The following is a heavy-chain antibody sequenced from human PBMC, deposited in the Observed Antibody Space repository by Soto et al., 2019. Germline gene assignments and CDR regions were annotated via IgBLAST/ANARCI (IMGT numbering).Heavy chain of an antibody. D-gene: IGHD3-10*01. CDR1: GGSISSNNYY. J-gene: IGHJ5*02. CDR3: ARHSYYYGSTYGCWLDP. Sequence: TSETLSLTCTVSGGSISSNNYYWGWIRQPPGKGLEWIGSIYYSGSTYYNPSLKSRVTISVDTSKNQFSLKLSSVTAADTAVYYCARHSYYYGSTYGCWLDPWGQGTLVTVSS. CDR2: IYYSGST. V-gene: IGHV4-39*01.